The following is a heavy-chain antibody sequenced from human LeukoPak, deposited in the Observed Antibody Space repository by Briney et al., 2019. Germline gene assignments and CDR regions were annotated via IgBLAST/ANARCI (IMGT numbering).Heavy chain of an antibody. CDR2: INHSGST. CDR1: GGSFSGYY. CDR3: ARGLSRGSGSYYFRFDY. J-gene: IGHJ4*01. Sequence: SETLSLTCAVYGGSFSGYYWSWIRQPPGKGLEWIGEINHSGSTNYNPSLKSRVTISVDTSKNQFSLKLSSVTAADSAVHYCARGLSRGSGSYYFRFDYWGHGTLVTVSS. D-gene: IGHD1-26*01. V-gene: IGHV4-34*01.